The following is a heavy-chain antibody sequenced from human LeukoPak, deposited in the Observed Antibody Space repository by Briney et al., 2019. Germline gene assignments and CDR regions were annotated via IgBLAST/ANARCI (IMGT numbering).Heavy chain of an antibody. Sequence: PGGSLRLSCAVSEFPFSDSWMYWVRQAPGKGLEGVANIKKDGSGISYVDSVQGRFIISRDNAKNSLYLQMNSLRVEDTGVYFCAGGKSMNVWGKGTAVTVSS. CDR3: AGGKSMNV. J-gene: IGHJ6*04. CDR1: EFPFSDSW. CDR2: IKKDGSGI. V-gene: IGHV3-7*03.